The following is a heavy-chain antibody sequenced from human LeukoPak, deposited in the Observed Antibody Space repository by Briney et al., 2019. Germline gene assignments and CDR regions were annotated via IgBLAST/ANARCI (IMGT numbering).Heavy chain of an antibody. CDR2: INPNSGGT. D-gene: IGHD5-18*01. CDR3: ARDPVDTAMVTFFDY. V-gene: IGHV1-2*02. Sequence: ASVKVSCKASGYTFTGYYMHWVRQAPGQGLEWMGWINPNSGGTNYAQKFQGRVTMTRDTSISTAYMELSRLRSDDTAVYYCARDPVDTAMVTFFDYWGQGTLVTVSS. CDR1: GYTFTGYY. J-gene: IGHJ4*02.